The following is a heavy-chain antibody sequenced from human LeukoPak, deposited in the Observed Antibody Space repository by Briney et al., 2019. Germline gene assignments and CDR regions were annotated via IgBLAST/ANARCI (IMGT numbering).Heavy chain of an antibody. CDR3: ARDGREIVVVPAAILLPPRNYGMDV. J-gene: IGHJ6*02. Sequence: GASVTVSCKASGYTFTSYGISWVRQAPGQGLEWMGWISAYNGNTNYAQKLQGRVTMTTDTSTSTAYMELRSLRSDDTAVYYCARDGREIVVVPAAILLPPRNYGMDVWGQGTTVTVSS. CDR1: GYTFTSYG. D-gene: IGHD2-2*01. V-gene: IGHV1-18*01. CDR2: ISAYNGNT.